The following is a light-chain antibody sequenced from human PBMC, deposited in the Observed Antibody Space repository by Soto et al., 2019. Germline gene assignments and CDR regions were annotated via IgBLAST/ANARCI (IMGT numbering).Light chain of an antibody. CDR1: QTISSW. V-gene: IGKV1-5*03. J-gene: IGKJ1*01. CDR3: QHYNSYSEA. Sequence: DIQMTQSPSTLSGSVGDRVTITSRASQTISSWSAWYQQKPGKAPKLLIYKASTLKSGVPSRFSGSGSGTEFTLTISSLQPDDFATYYCQHYNSYSEAFGQGTKVDIK. CDR2: KAS.